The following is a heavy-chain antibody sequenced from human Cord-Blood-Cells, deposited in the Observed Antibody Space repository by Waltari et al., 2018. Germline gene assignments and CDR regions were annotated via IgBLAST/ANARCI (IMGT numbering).Heavy chain of an antibody. CDR1: GYTFTSYA. V-gene: IGHV1-3*01. D-gene: IGHD6-19*01. CDR3: ARDWVSSGWYKGYNWFDP. Sequence: QVQLVQSGAEVKKPGASVKVSCKASGYTFTSYAMHWVRQAPGQRLEWMGWINAGNGNTKYSQKFQGRVTITRDTSASTAYMELSSLRSEDTAVYYCARDWVSSGWYKGYNWFDPWGQGTLVTVSS. J-gene: IGHJ5*02. CDR2: INAGNGNT.